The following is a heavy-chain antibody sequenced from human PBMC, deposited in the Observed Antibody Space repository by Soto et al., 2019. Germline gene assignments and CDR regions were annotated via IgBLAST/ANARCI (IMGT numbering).Heavy chain of an antibody. V-gene: IGHV1-18*01. J-gene: IGHJ4*02. CDR1: GYTFTSYG. CDR2: ISAYNGNT. Sequence: ASVKVSCKASGYTFTSYGISWVRQAPGQGLEWMGWISAYNGNTNYAQKLQGRVTMTTDTSTSTAYMELRSLRSDDTAVYYCASRTRGPYSSSSLPDYWGQGTLVTVSS. D-gene: IGHD6-6*01. CDR3: ASRTRGPYSSSSLPDY.